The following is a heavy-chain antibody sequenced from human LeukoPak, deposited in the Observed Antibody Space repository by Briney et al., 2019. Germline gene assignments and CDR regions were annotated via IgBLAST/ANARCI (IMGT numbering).Heavy chain of an antibody. CDR3: AKPTGDTGWYGLFEY. CDR2: VSYDGNDY. D-gene: IGHD6-19*01. V-gene: IGHV3-30*18. CDR1: GFTFSGYA. Sequence: GGSLRLSCAASGFTFSGYAMNWVRQAPGKGLEWVAVVSYDGNDYYYADSVKGRFTISRDNSKNTLYLQMNSLRAEGTAVYYCAKPTGDTGWYGLFEYWGQGTLVTVSS. J-gene: IGHJ4*02.